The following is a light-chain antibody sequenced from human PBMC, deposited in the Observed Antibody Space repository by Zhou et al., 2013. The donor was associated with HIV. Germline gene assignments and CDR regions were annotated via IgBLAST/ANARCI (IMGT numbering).Light chain of an antibody. CDR1: QSVNIN. CDR2: GAF. J-gene: IGKJ2*01. CDR3: QQYGSSPPNT. Sequence: EIVMTQSPATLSVSPGERATLSCRASQSVNINLAWYQQKRGQAPRLLIHGAFSRATGIPDRFSGSGSGTDFTLTISRLEPEDFAVYYCQQYGSSPPNTFGQGTKLEIK. V-gene: IGKV3-20*01.